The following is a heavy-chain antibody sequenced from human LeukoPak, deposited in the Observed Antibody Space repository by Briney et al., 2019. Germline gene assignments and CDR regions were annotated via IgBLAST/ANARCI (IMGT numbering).Heavy chain of an antibody. Sequence: ASVKASCKASGYTFTSYDINWVRQATGQGLEWMGWMNPNSGNTGYAQKFQGRVTMTRNTSISTAYMELSSLRSEDTAVYYCARARLGYSGYDSVPDFDYWGQGTLVTVSS. D-gene: IGHD5-12*01. CDR2: MNPNSGNT. CDR1: GYTFTSYD. CDR3: ARARLGYSGYDSVPDFDY. J-gene: IGHJ4*02. V-gene: IGHV1-8*01.